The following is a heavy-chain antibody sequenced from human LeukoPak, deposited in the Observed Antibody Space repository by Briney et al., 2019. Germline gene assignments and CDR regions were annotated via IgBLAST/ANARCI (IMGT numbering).Heavy chain of an antibody. CDR2: IYYSGST. CDR1: GGSISSYY. CDR3: ARMTGILTGYYPDAFDI. V-gene: IGHV4-59*01. D-gene: IGHD3-9*01. Sequence: SETLSLTCTVSGGSISSYYWSWIRQPPGKGLEWIGYIYYSGSTNYNPSLKSRVTISVDTSKNQFFLKLSSVTAADTAVYYCARMTGILTGYYPDAFDIWGQGTMVTVSS. J-gene: IGHJ3*02.